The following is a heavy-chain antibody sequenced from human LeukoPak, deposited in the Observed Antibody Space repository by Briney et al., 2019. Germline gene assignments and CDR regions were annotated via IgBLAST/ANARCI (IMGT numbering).Heavy chain of an antibody. Sequence: PSETLSLTCAVSGYSISSGYYWGWIRQPPGKGLEWIGSIYHSGSTYYNPSLKSRVTISVDTSKNQFSLKLSSVTAADTAVYYCAIDQISTVTNPGDYYYCYYGMDVWGKGTTVTVSS. CDR1: GYSISSGYY. D-gene: IGHD4-17*01. CDR2: IYHSGST. V-gene: IGHV4-38-2*01. CDR3: AIDQISTVTNPGDYYYCYYGMDV. J-gene: IGHJ6*04.